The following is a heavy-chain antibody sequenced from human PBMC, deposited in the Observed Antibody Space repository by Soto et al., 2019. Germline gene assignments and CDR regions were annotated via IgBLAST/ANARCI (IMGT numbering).Heavy chain of an antibody. J-gene: IGHJ5*02. V-gene: IGHV1-2*04. CDR3: ARDRTSRDGIAAAGRNWFDP. CDR1: GYTFTGYY. CDR2: INPNSGGT. D-gene: IGHD6-13*01. Sequence: GASVKVSCKASGYTFTGYYMHWVRQAPGQGLEWMGWINPNSGGTNYAQKFQGWVTMTRDTSISTAYMELSRLRSDDTAVYYCARDRTSRDGIAAAGRNWFDPWGQGTLVTVSS.